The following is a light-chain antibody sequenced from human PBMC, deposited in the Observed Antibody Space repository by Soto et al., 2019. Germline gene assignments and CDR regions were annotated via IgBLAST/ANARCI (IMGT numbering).Light chain of an antibody. Sequence: QSVLTQPPSVSGAPGQRVTISCTGNTYNIGAGYSVHWYQQLPGTAPKLLFSSNKYRPSGVPDRFSGSVSGTSASLAITGLQAEDEADYYCQSYDDSHHISVFGTGTKLTVL. CDR2: SNK. CDR3: QSYDDSHHISV. J-gene: IGLJ1*01. CDR1: TYNIGAGYS. V-gene: IGLV1-40*01.